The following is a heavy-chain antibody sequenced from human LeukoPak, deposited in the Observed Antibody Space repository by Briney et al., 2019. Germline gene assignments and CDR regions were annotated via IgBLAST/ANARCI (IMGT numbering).Heavy chain of an antibody. CDR3: ARGFPQAYQLPYDY. V-gene: IGHV1-2*02. D-gene: IGHD2-2*01. J-gene: IGHJ4*02. CDR2: INPNSGGT. CDR1: VYTFTGYY. Sequence: GASVKVSCKASVYTFTGYYMHWVRQAPGQGLEWMGWINPNSGGTNYAQKFQGRVTMTRDTSISTAYMELSRLRSDDTAVYYCARGFPQAYQLPYDYWGQGTLVTVSS.